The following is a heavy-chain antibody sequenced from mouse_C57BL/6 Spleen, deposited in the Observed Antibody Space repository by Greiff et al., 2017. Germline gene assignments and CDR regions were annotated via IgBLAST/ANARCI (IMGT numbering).Heavy chain of an antibody. CDR2: IHPNSGST. Sequence: QVQLQQPGAELVKPGASVKLSCKASGYTFTSYWMHWVKQRPGQGLEWIGMIHPNSGSTNYNEKFKSKATLTVDKSSSTAYMQLSRLTSEDSAVYYCARKWPEDAMDYWGQGTSVTVSS. CDR1: GYTFTSYW. CDR3: ARKWPEDAMDY. J-gene: IGHJ4*01. V-gene: IGHV1-64*01.